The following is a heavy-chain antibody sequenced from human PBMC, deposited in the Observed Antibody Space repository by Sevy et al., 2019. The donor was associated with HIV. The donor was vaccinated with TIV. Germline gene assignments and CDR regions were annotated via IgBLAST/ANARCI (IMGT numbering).Heavy chain of an antibody. CDR2: IYSNGST. CDR3: ARESIGSVGDFDY. J-gene: IGHJ4*02. V-gene: IGHV4-59*01. Sequence: SETLSLTCSVSGDFINLYFWSWIRQPPGKGLEWIGYIYSNGSTNYNPSLKSRVTISLATSKDQFSLKLSSVTAADTAVYYCARESIGSVGDFDYWGQGTLVTVSS. CDR1: GDFINLYF. D-gene: IGHD6-6*01.